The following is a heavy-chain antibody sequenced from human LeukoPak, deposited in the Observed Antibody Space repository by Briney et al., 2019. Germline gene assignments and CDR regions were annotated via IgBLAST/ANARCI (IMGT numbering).Heavy chain of an antibody. D-gene: IGHD4-17*01. CDR3: ARDPHDYGLDY. Sequence: GGSLRLSCAASGFTVSSNYMSWVRQAPGKGLEWVSVIYSGGSTYYADSVKGRFTISRDNSKNTLYLQMNSLRAEDMAVYYCARDPHDYGLDYWGQGTLVTVSS. CDR2: IYSGGST. J-gene: IGHJ4*02. V-gene: IGHV3-53*01. CDR1: GFTVSSNY.